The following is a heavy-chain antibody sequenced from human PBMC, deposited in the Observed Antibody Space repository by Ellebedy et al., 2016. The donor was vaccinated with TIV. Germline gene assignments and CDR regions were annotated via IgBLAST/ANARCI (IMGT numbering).Heavy chain of an antibody. CDR2: ISSSSNNI. CDR3: PRDRIVGATSYGF. D-gene: IGHD1-26*01. J-gene: IGHJ4*02. V-gene: IGHV3-21*01. Sequence: GESLKISCAGSGFSFSSYNMNWVRQAPGKGLEWVSYISSSSNNIYYADSVKGRFTISRDNAKNSLYLQMNSLRAEDTAVYYCPRDRIVGATSYGFWGQGTLVTVSS. CDR1: GFSFSSYN.